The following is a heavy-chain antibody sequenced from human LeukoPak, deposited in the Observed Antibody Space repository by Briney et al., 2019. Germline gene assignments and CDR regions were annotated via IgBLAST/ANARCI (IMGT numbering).Heavy chain of an antibody. CDR2: IIPIFGTA. J-gene: IGHJ4*02. D-gene: IGHD3-22*01. CDR3: ASHGYDSSGYFPDFDY. V-gene: IGHV1-69*13. Sequence: ASVKVSCKASGYTFTDYYMHWVRQAPGQGLEWMGGIIPIFGTANYAQKFQGRVTITADESTSTAYMELSSLRSEDTAVYYCASHGYDSSGYFPDFDYWGQGTLVTVSS. CDR1: GYTFTDYY.